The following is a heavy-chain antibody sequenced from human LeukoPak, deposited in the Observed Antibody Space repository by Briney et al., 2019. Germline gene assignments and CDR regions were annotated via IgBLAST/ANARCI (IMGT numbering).Heavy chain of an antibody. J-gene: IGHJ4*02. CDR2: INHSGST. V-gene: IGHV4-34*01. CDR1: GGSFSGYY. Sequence: SETLSLTCAVYGGSFSGYYWSWIRQPPGKGLEWIGEINHSGSTNHNPSLTSRVTISVDTSKNQFSLKLSSVTAADTAVYYCASLRPFDYWGQGTLVTVSS. CDR3: ASLRPFDY.